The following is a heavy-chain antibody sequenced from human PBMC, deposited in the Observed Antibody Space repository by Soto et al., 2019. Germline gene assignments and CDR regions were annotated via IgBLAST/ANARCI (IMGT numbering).Heavy chain of an antibody. V-gene: IGHV3-23*01. D-gene: IGHD2-21*02. Sequence: EVQLLESGGGLVQPGGSLRLSCAASGFTFSSYAMSWVRQAPGKGLEWVSAISGSGGSTYYADSVKGRFTISRDNSKNPLYLHMNSLRAEDTAVYYGAKVMQILVVTFGGQGTLVTVSS. CDR1: GFTFSSYA. CDR2: ISGSGGST. CDR3: AKVMQILVVTF. J-gene: IGHJ4*02.